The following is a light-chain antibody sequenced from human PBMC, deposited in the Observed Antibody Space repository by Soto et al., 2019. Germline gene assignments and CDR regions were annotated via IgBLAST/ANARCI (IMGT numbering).Light chain of an antibody. Sequence: SVLTQPTSVSGSPGQSIAISCTGNPNDIGAYNSVSWYQQHPGKAPKLIVFQVSFRPSAVSDRFSGSKSDNTASLTISGLQTEDEADYYCSSFAGSNNFPYVFGTGTKVTV. CDR3: SSFAGSNNFPYV. V-gene: IGLV2-14*01. J-gene: IGLJ1*01. CDR2: QVS. CDR1: PNDIGAYNS.